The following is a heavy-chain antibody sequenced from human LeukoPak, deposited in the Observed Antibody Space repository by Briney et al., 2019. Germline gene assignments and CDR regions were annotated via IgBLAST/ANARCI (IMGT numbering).Heavy chain of an antibody. CDR3: ARDLTRDGYNFDY. Sequence: SETLSLTCTVSGGSISSSSYYWGWIRQPPGKGLEWIGSIYYSGSTYYNPSLKSRVTISVDTSKNQFSLKLSSVTAADTAVYYCARDLTRDGYNFDYWGQGTLVTVSS. CDR2: IYYSGST. V-gene: IGHV4-39*02. D-gene: IGHD5-24*01. CDR1: GGSISSSSYY. J-gene: IGHJ4*02.